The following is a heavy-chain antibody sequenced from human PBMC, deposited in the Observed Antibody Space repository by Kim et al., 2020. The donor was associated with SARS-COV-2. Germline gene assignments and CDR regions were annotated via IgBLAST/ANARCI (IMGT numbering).Heavy chain of an antibody. Sequence: GESLKISCKGSGYSFTSYWISWVRQMPGKGLEWMGRIDPSDSYTNYSPSFQGHVTISADKSISTAYLQWSSLKASDTAMYYCASPLKGNYYGSGSQNYYYYGMDVWGQGTTVTVSS. V-gene: IGHV5-10-1*01. CDR3: ASPLKGNYYGSGSQNYYYYGMDV. CDR2: IDPSDSYT. J-gene: IGHJ6*02. D-gene: IGHD3-10*01. CDR1: GYSFTSYW.